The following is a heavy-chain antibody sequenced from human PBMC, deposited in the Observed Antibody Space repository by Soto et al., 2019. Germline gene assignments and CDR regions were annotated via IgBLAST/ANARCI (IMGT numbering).Heavy chain of an antibody. D-gene: IGHD3-3*01. J-gene: IGHJ4*02. CDR3: AKGREWVPPPTFGY. CDR1: GFTFSSYA. V-gene: IGHV3-23*01. Sequence: EVQLLESGGGLVQPGGSLRLSCAASGFTFSSYAMSWVRQAPGKGLEWVSAISGSGDNTYFADSVKGRFTISRDNSKHTLYLQMNSLRAEDTAVYYCAKGREWVPPPTFGYWGQGTLVTVSS. CDR2: ISGSGDNT.